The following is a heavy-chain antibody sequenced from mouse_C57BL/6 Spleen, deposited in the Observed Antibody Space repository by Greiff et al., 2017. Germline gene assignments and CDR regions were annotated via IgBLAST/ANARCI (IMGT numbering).Heavy chain of an antibody. V-gene: IGHV3-6*01. J-gene: IGHJ2*01. CDR2: ISYDGSN. CDR1: GYSITSGYY. D-gene: IGHD1-1*01. Sequence: EVQRVESGPGLVKPSQSLSLTCSVTGYSITSGYYWNWIRQFPGNKLEWMGYISYDGSNNYNPSLKNRISSTRDTSKNQFYLKLNAVTTEDTATYYCAREAYYERDYFDYWGQGTTLTVSS. CDR3: AREAYYERDYFDY.